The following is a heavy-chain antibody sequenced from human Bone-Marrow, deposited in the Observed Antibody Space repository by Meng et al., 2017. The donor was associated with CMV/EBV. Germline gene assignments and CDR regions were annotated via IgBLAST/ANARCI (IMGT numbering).Heavy chain of an antibody. CDR2: IYFSGST. Sequence: GSLRLSCSVSGGSISRYYRTWLRQPPGKGLDHIDYIYFSGSTNYKPSLKSRLTISVDTSKNQFSLKLSSVTAADTAVYYCAREAAHAVGFDYWGQGTRVTVSS. CDR3: AREAAHAVGFDY. CDR1: GGSISRYY. D-gene: IGHD6-6*01. V-gene: IGHV4-59*01. J-gene: IGHJ4*02.